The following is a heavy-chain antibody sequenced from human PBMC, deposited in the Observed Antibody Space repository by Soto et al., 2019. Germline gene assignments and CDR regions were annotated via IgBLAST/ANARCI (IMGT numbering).Heavy chain of an antibody. CDR2: ISYDGSNK. J-gene: IGHJ4*02. Sequence: PGGSLRLSCAASGFTFSSYGMHWVRQAPGKGLEWVAVISYDGSNKYYADSVKGRFTISRDNSKNTLYLQMNSLRAEDTAVYYCAKEGPDYYDSSGYDDYWGQGTLVTVSS. CDR3: AKEGPDYYDSSGYDDY. CDR1: GFTFSSYG. D-gene: IGHD3-22*01. V-gene: IGHV3-30*18.